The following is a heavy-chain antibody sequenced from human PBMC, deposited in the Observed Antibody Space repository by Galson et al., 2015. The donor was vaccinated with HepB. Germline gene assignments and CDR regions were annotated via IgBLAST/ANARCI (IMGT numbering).Heavy chain of an antibody. CDR2: ISGSDGRT. V-gene: IGHV3-23*01. J-gene: IGHJ3*02. D-gene: IGHD3-10*01. CDR1: GFTFSGYG. Sequence: SLRLSCAASGFTFSGYGMGWVRQAPGKGLEWVSAISGSDGRTYCADSVKGRFTISRDNSENMLYLQMNSLRAEDTAVYYCVKGRDGDPFHAAFDMWGQGTVVTVSS. CDR3: VKGRDGDPFHAAFDM.